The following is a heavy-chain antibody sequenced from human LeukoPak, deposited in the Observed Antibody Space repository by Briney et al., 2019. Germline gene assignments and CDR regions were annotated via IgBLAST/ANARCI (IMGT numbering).Heavy chain of an antibody. Sequence: PGGSLRLSCAASGFTFSTYAMSWVRQAPGKGLEWVSTISGSGGTTYYGDSVKGRFTISRDNSKNTLYLQMNSLRPEDTAVYYCAKLHNLNCDYWGLGTLATVSS. CDR2: ISGSGGTT. D-gene: IGHD1-14*01. CDR1: GFTFSTYA. CDR3: AKLHNLNCDY. J-gene: IGHJ4*02. V-gene: IGHV3-23*01.